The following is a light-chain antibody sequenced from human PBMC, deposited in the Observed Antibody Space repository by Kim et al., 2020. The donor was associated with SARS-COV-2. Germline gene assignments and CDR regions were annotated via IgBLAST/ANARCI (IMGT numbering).Light chain of an antibody. CDR2: WAS. V-gene: IGKV4-1*01. J-gene: IGKJ2*01. CDR3: QQYYLSPNT. Sequence: IVVTQSLGSLALSLGERATINCKSSQALLDRSNNKNKLAWYQQKPGQPPKLLIYWASTRESGVPDRFSGTGSGTDFTLTISSLETEDVAHYYCQQYYLSPNTFGQGTKLEI. CDR1: QALLDRSNNKNK.